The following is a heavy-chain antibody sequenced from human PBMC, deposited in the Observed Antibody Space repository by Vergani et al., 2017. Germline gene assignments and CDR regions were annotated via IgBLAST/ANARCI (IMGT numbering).Heavy chain of an antibody. Sequence: QVQLQESGPGLVKPSQTLSLTCTVSGGSISSGSYYWSWIRQPAGKGLEWIGRIYTSGSTNYNPSLKSRVTISVDPSKNQFSLKLSSVTAADTAVYYCASLGYCSGGSCYDPYYYYGMDVWGQGTTVTVSS. D-gene: IGHD2-15*01. CDR3: ASLGYCSGGSCYDPYYYYGMDV. CDR2: IYTSGST. V-gene: IGHV4-61*02. J-gene: IGHJ6*02. CDR1: GGSISSGSYY.